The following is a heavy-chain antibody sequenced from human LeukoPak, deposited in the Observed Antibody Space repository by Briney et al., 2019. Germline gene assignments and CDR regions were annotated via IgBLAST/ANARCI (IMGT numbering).Heavy chain of an antibody. CDR1: GFTFDDYG. CDR3: ARGDIVGATWAYFDY. CDR2: INWNGGST. J-gene: IGHJ4*02. D-gene: IGHD1-26*01. V-gene: IGHV3-20*04. Sequence: GGSLRLSCAASGFTFDDYGMSWVRQAPGKGLEWVSGINWNGGSTGYADSVKGRFTISRDNAKNSLYLQMNSLRAEDTAVYYCARGDIVGATWAYFDYWGQGTLVTVSS.